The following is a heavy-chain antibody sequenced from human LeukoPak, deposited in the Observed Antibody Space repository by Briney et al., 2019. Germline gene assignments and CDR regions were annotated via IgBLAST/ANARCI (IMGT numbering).Heavy chain of an antibody. CDR2: IYNRGST. CDR1: GGSISSSSYY. V-gene: IGHV4-30-4*01. J-gene: IGHJ5*02. CDR3: ARDLDP. Sequence: PSETLSLTCTVSGGSISSSSYYWGWIRQPPGKGLEWIGHIYNRGSTYYNPSLKSRVTISVDTSKNHFSLKLSSVTAADTAVYYCARDLDPWGQGTLVTVSS.